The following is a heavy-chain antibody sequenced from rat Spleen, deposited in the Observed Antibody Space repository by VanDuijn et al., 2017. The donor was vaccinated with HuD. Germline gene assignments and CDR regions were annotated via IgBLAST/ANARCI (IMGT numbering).Heavy chain of an antibody. CDR1: GFAFSDHY. V-gene: IGHV5-29*01. CDR2: INYDGTPT. D-gene: IGHD1-6*01. Sequence: EVQLVESGGGLVQPGRSLQLSCAASGFAFSDHYVAWVRQGPTKGLEWVATINYDGTPTYFRDSVKGRFTISRDNAKSTLHLQMDSLRSEDTATYYCARDTTDYFDYWGQGVMVTVSS. J-gene: IGHJ2*01. CDR3: ARDTTDYFDY.